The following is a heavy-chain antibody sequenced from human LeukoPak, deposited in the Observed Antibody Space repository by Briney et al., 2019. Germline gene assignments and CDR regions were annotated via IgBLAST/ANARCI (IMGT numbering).Heavy chain of an antibody. Sequence: ASVKVSCKASGYTFTGYYMHWVRRAPGQGLEWMGWINPNSGGTNYAQKFQGRVTMTRDTSISTAYMELSRLRSDDTAVYYCARGYYYDSSGFDYWGQGTLVTVSS. D-gene: IGHD3-22*01. V-gene: IGHV1-2*02. CDR1: GYTFTGYY. CDR2: INPNSGGT. J-gene: IGHJ4*02. CDR3: ARGYYYDSSGFDY.